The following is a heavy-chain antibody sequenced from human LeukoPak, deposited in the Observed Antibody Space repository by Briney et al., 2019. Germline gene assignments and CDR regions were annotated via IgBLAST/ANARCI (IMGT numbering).Heavy chain of an antibody. V-gene: IGHV4-39*07. Sequence: SETLSLTCTVSGGSISSSSYYWGWIRQPPGKGLEWIGNIYHSGSTYYNPSLQSRVTISVDTSKNRFSLKVSSVTAADTGVYYCARGIVATDSHYYMDVWGKGTTVTVSS. CDR1: GGSISSSSYY. J-gene: IGHJ6*03. CDR3: ARGIVATDSHYYMDV. D-gene: IGHD2/OR15-2a*01. CDR2: IYHSGST.